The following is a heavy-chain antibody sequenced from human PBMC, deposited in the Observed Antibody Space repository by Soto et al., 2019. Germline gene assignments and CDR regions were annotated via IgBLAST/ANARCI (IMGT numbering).Heavy chain of an antibody. CDR2: IYPGDSDT. J-gene: IGHJ4*02. CDR1: GYSFTSYS. V-gene: IGHV5-51*01. D-gene: IGHD6-13*01. CDR3: ARVLSSSWFPFDY. Sequence: PGESLKISCKGSGYSFTSYSIGSVRQMPGKGLEWMGIIYPGDSDTRYSPSFQGQVTISAGKSISTAYLQWSSLKASDTAMYYCARVLSSSWFPFDYWGQGTLVTVSS.